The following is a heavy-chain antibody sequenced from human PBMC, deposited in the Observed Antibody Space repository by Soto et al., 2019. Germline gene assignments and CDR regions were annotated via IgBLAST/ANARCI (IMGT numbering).Heavy chain of an antibody. J-gene: IGHJ6*02. D-gene: IGHD3-3*01. Sequence: ASVKVSCKASGGTFSSYAISWVRQAPGQGLEWMGGIIPIFGTANYAQKFQGRVTITADESTSTAYMELSSLRSEDTAVYYCASRSLVFGVVGLRVNYYYGMDVWGQGTTVTVSS. CDR1: GGTFSSYA. V-gene: IGHV1-69*13. CDR2: IIPIFGTA. CDR3: ASRSLVFGVVGLRVNYYYGMDV.